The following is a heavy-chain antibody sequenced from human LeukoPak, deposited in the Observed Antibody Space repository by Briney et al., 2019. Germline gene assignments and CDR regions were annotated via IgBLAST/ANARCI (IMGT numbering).Heavy chain of an antibody. D-gene: IGHD5-18*01. CDR3: ARVSPVDTAMAYYFDY. V-gene: IGHV4-31*03. CDR1: GGSISTSSYY. CDR2: IYYSGST. Sequence: PSETLSLTCTVSGGSISTSSYYWSWIRQHPGKGLEWIGYIYYSGSTYYNPSLKSRVTISVDTSKNQFSLKLTSVTAADTAVYYCARVSPVDTAMAYYFDYWGQGTLVTVSS. J-gene: IGHJ4*02.